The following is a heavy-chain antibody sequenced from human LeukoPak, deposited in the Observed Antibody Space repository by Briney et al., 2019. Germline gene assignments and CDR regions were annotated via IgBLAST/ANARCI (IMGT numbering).Heavy chain of an antibody. J-gene: IGHJ6*03. CDR3: ARHFFPAVYYYYMDV. CDR2: IFYSGST. D-gene: IGHD3-3*01. V-gene: IGHV4-59*08. CDR1: GDPISSYN. Sequence: SETLSLTCTVSGDPISSYNWTWIRQPPGKGLEWIGYIFYSGSTNYNPSLKSRVTISVDTSKNQFSLKLSSVTAADTGGYYCARHFFPAVYYYYMDVWGKGTTVTVSS.